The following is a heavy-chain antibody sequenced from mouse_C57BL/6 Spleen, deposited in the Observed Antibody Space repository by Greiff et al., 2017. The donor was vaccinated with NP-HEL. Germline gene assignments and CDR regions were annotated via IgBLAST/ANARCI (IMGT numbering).Heavy chain of an antibody. V-gene: IGHV7-3*01. CDR3: ARGYGSSNWYFDV. CDR1: GFTFTDYY. D-gene: IGHD1-1*01. Sequence: EVMLVESGGGLVQPGGSLSLSCAASGFTFTDYYMSWVRQPPGKALEWLGFIRNKANGYTTEYSASVKGRFTISRDNSQSILYLQMNALRAEDSATYYCARGYGSSNWYFDVWGTGTTVTVSS. CDR2: IRNKANGYTT. J-gene: IGHJ1*03.